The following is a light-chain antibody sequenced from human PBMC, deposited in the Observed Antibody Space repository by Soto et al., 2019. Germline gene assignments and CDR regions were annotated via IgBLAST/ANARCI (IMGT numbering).Light chain of an antibody. CDR1: QDINIY. CDR2: DAS. J-gene: IGKJ5*01. V-gene: IGKV1-33*01. Sequence: DIQMTQSPSSLFASVGDRVTITCQATQDINIYLNWYQQKPGKAPNLLIYDASNLEIGVPSRFSGSGSGTHFTFTISSLQTEDIGTDYCQQYDILPITFGRGTRLEIK. CDR3: QQYDILPIT.